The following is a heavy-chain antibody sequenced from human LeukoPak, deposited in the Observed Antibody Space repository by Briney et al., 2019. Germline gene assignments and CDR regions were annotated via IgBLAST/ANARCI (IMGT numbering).Heavy chain of an antibody. D-gene: IGHD4-17*01. J-gene: IGHJ4*02. CDR3: VRETGGAVGSTDFDY. CDR2: ISYDGSNK. CDR1: GFTFSNYG. V-gene: IGHV3-30*03. Sequence: PGRSLRLSCAASGFTFSNYGMHWVRQAPGKGLEWVAVISYDGSNKYYADSVKGRFTISRDNSKNTLYLQMNSLRADDTAVYYCVRETGGAVGSTDFDYWGQGTLVTVSS.